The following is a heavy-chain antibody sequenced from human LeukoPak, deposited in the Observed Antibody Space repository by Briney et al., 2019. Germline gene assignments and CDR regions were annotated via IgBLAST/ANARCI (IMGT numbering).Heavy chain of an antibody. CDR2: IYYSGST. V-gene: IGHV4-39*01. J-gene: IGHJ3*02. Sequence: NPSETLSLTCTVSGGSISSSSYYWGWIRQPPGKGLEWIGSIYYSGSTYYNPSLKSRVTISVDTSKNQFSLKLSSVTAADTAVYYCANTPLRPYYDSWSGRPANDAFDIWGQGTMVTVSS. D-gene: IGHD3-3*01. CDR1: GGSISSSSYY. CDR3: ANTPLRPYYDSWSGRPANDAFDI.